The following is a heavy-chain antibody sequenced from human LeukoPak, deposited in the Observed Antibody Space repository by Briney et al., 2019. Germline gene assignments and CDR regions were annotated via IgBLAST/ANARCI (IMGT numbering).Heavy chain of an antibody. V-gene: IGHV4-59*01. Sequence: SETLSLTCTVSGGSISSYYWGWIRQPPGKGLEWIGYIYYSGSTNYNPSLKSRVTISVDTSKNQFSLKLSSVTAADTAVYYCAREIGAEGYFDYWGQGTLVTVSS. CDR1: GGSISSYY. J-gene: IGHJ4*02. CDR2: IYYSGST. D-gene: IGHD4-17*01. CDR3: AREIGAEGYFDY.